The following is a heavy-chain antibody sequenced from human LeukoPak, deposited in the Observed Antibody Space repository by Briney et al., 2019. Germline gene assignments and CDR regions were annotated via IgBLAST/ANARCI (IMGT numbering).Heavy chain of an antibody. CDR2: IKQDGSEK. Sequence: GGSLRLSCAASGFTFSSYAMSWVRQAPGKGLEWVANIKQDGSEKYYVDSVKGRFTISRDNAKNSLYLQMNSLRAEDTAVYYCARPDDNMGMQYFDLWGRGTLVTVSS. J-gene: IGHJ2*01. CDR3: ARPDDNMGMQYFDL. D-gene: IGHD7-27*01. V-gene: IGHV3-7*01. CDR1: GFTFSSYA.